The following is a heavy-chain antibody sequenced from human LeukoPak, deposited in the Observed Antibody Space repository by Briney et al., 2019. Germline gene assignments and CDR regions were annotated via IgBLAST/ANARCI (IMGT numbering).Heavy chain of an antibody. D-gene: IGHD6-19*01. Sequence: GGSLRLSCAASGFTVSSNYMSWVRQAPGKGLEWVSVIYSGGSTYYADSVKGRFTISRDNSKNTLYLQMKSLRAEDTAVYYCARERNLEIAVAGTIFDYWGQGTLVTVSS. CDR1: GFTVSSNY. V-gene: IGHV3-66*01. CDR3: ARERNLEIAVAGTIFDY. CDR2: IYSGGST. J-gene: IGHJ4*02.